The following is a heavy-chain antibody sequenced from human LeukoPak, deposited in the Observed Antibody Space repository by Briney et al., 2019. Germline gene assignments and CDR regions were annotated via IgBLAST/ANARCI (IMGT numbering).Heavy chain of an antibody. CDR2: IWYDGSNQ. Sequence: GGSLRLSCAASGFTFSSYGMHWVRQAPGKGLEWVAVIWYDGSNQYHADSVKGRFTISRDNSKNTMYLQMNSLRVEDSAVYYCARAPRYYGSGSYPNWFDPWGQGTLVTVSS. D-gene: IGHD3-10*01. J-gene: IGHJ5*02. CDR3: ARAPRYYGSGSYPNWFDP. CDR1: GFTFSSYG. V-gene: IGHV3-33*01.